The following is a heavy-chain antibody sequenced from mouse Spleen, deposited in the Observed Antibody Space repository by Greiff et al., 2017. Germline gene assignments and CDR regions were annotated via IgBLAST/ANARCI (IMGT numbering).Heavy chain of an antibody. CDR3: ARGGLFITTVVADFDY. Sequence: VQLQQSGAELVMPGASVKLSCKASGYTFTSYWMHWVKQRPGQGLEWIGEIDPSDSYTNYNQKFKGKATLTVDKSSSTAYMQLSSLTSEDSAVYYCARGGLFITTVVADFDYWGQGTTLTVSS. D-gene: IGHD1-1*01. V-gene: IGHV1-69*01. J-gene: IGHJ2*01. CDR2: IDPSDSYT. CDR1: GYTFTSYW.